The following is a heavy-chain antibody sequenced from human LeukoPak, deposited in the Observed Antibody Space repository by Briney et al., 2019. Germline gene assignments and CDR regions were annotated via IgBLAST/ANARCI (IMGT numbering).Heavy chain of an antibody. V-gene: IGHV1-69*04. D-gene: IGHD6-13*01. CDR3: ATGYSSSWEEDYYYYGMDV. Sequence: ASVKVSCKASGGTFSSYAISWVRQAPGQGLEWMGRIIPILGIANCAQKFQGRVTITADKSTSTAYMELSSLRSEDTAVYYCATGYSSSWEEDYYYYGMDVWGQGTTVTVSS. J-gene: IGHJ6*02. CDR1: GGTFSSYA. CDR2: IIPILGIA.